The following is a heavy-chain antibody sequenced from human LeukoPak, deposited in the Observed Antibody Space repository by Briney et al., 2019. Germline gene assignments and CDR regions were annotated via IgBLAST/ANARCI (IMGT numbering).Heavy chain of an antibody. CDR2: ISSSSSTT. Sequence: GGSLRLSCAASGFTFSSYSMNWVRQAPGKGLEWVSYISSSSSTTYYADSVKGRFTISRDNSKNTLYLQMNSLRAEDTAVYYCAKDGKAARPHAFDIWGQGTMVTVSS. CDR3: AKDGKAARPHAFDI. CDR1: GFTFSSYS. V-gene: IGHV3-48*01. J-gene: IGHJ3*02. D-gene: IGHD6-6*01.